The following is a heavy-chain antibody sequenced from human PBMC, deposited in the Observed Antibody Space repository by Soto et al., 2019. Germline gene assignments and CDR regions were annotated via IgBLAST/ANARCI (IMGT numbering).Heavy chain of an antibody. Sequence: QVHLQESGPGLVKPSETLSLTCTVSGGSISIYYWNWIRQPPGKGLEWIGYVHYSGTTSYNPSVESRVTISLDTSNNQVSLRLTAVTAADTAVYYCARRWSGTDYWGQGTLVTVSS. V-gene: IGHV4-59*01. J-gene: IGHJ4*02. D-gene: IGHD3-10*01. CDR1: GGSISIYY. CDR3: ARRWSGTDY. CDR2: VHYSGTT.